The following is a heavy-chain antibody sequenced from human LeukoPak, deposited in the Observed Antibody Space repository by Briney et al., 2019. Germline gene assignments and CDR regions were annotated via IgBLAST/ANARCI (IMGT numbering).Heavy chain of an antibody. CDR3: ARDYRGYSYGYPFDY. D-gene: IGHD5-18*01. CDR2: INPNSGGT. V-gene: IGHV1-2*02. J-gene: IGHJ4*02. Sequence: ASVKVSCKASGYTFTGYYMHWVRQAPGQGLEWMGWINPNSGGTNYARKFQGRVTMTRDTSISTAYMELSRLRSDDTAVYYCARDYRGYSYGYPFDYWGQGTLVTVSS. CDR1: GYTFTGYY.